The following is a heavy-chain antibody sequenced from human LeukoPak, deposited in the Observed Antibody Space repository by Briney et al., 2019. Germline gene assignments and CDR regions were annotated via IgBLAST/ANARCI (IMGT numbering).Heavy chain of an antibody. CDR2: ISAYNHNT. CDR1: GFTFTTYG. Sequence: ASVKVSCKASGFTFTTYGISWVRQAPGQGLEWVGWISAYNHNTHYAQRFQGRVTMTTDTSTSTAYMELRSLRSDDTAVYYCARDHLFNYYDSSGYYLPFDYWGQGTLVTVSS. D-gene: IGHD3-22*01. V-gene: IGHV1-18*01. CDR3: ARDHLFNYYDSSGYYLPFDY. J-gene: IGHJ4*02.